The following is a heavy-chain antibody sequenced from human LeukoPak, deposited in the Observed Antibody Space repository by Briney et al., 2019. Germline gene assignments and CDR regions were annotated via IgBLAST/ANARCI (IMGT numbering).Heavy chain of an antibody. CDR2: LQSDGTT. J-gene: IGHJ4*02. CDR3: ARDGSYKFDY. Sequence: GGSLRLSCAASGFTFSSYGMHWVRQAPGKGLEWVARLQSDGTTIYADSVKGRFTISRDNAKNTLYLQMNSLRAEDTAFYYCARDGSYKFDYWGQGTLVTVSS. V-gene: IGHV3-74*01. D-gene: IGHD1-26*01. CDR1: GFTFSSYG.